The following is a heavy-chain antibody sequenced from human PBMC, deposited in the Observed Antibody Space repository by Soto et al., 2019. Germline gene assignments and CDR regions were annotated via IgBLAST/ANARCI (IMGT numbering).Heavy chain of an antibody. CDR2: ISVYNGDT. Sequence: QVQLVQSGAEVKKPGASVKVSCKASGYTFISYGISWVRQAPGQGLEWMGWISVYNGDTKYAQRLQGRLTMTTDTATSTADMELRSLRSDDTAVYYCSRDDSGQWKHHYYYTLDVWGQGTTVTVSS. D-gene: IGHD6-25*01. J-gene: IGHJ6*02. CDR3: SRDDSGQWKHHYYYTLDV. V-gene: IGHV1-18*04. CDR1: GYTFISYG.